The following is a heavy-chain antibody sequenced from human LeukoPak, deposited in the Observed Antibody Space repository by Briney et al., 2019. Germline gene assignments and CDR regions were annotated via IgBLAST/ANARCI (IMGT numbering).Heavy chain of an antibody. V-gene: IGHV3-53*01. CDR2: IYSGGST. D-gene: IGHD3-10*01. CDR1: GFTVSSNY. CDR3: ARDPHRSKGGLGELWN. Sequence: GGSLRLSCAASGFTVSSNYMSWVRQAPGKGLDWVSVIYSGGSTYYADSVKGRFTISRDNSKNTLYLQMNSLRAEDTAVYYCARDPHRSKGGLGELWNWGQGTLVTVSS. J-gene: IGHJ4*02.